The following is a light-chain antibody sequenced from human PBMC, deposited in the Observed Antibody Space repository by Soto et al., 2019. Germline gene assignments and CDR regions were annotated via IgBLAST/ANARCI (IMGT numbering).Light chain of an antibody. Sequence: DIQMTQSPSSVSASVGDSVTITCRASQGISTWLAWYQQKPGKAPELLIQTASSLQSGVPSRFSGTGSGTDFTLTINSLQPEDFATYYCQQTNRPFTFGPGTKVDVK. V-gene: IGKV1-12*01. J-gene: IGKJ3*01. CDR3: QQTNRPFT. CDR1: QGISTW. CDR2: TAS.